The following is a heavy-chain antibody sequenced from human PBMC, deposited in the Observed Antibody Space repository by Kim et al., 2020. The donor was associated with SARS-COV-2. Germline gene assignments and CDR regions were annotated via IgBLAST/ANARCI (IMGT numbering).Heavy chain of an antibody. Sequence: SETLSLTCTVSGGSISSSSYYWGWIRQPPGKGLEWIGSIYYSRSTYYNPSLKSRVTISVDTSKNQFSLKLSSVTAADTAVYYCAGSGVVTEDVDYYYGMDVWGQGTTVTVSS. D-gene: IGHD3-3*01. CDR3: AGSGVVTEDVDYYYGMDV. J-gene: IGHJ6*02. V-gene: IGHV4-39*01. CDR1: GGSISSSSYY. CDR2: IYYSRST.